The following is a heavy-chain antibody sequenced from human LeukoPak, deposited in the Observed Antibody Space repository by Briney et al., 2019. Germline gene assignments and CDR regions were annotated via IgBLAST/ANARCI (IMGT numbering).Heavy chain of an antibody. CDR3: ARDRAVKARIGGMDV. CDR2: ISSSSSTI. V-gene: IGHV3-48*04. Sequence: GGSLRLSCAASGFTFSNYAMHWVRQAPGKGLEWVSYISSSSSTIYYADSVKGRFTISRDNAKNSLYLQMNSLRVEDTGIYYCARDRAVKARIGGMDVWGQGTTVIVSS. CDR1: GFTFSNYA. D-gene: IGHD5-24*01. J-gene: IGHJ6*02.